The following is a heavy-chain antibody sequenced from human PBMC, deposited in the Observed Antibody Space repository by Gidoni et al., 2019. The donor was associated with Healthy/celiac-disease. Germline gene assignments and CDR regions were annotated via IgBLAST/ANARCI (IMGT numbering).Heavy chain of an antibody. J-gene: IGHJ5*02. CDR3: ASWIAVAGGFDH. CDR1: GFTVSSNY. V-gene: IGHV3-53*02. CDR2: IYSGGST. Sequence: EVQLVETGGGLIQPGGFLRLSCAASGFTVSSNYMSWVRQAPGKGLEWVSVIYSGGSTYYADSVKGRFTISRDNSKNTLYLQMNSLRAEETAVYYCASWIAVAGGFDHWGQGTLVTVSS. D-gene: IGHD6-19*01.